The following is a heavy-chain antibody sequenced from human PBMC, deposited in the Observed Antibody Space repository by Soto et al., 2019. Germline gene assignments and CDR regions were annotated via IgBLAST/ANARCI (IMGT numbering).Heavy chain of an antibody. J-gene: IGHJ4*02. CDR2: IYYSGST. D-gene: IGHD2-2*01. V-gene: IGHV4-59*08. CDR1: GGSIISYY. CDR3: ARHRGYCSSTRCYALDY. Sequence: PSETLSLTCSVSGGSIISYYWSWIRQTPGKGLEWIGYIYYSGSTNYNPSLKSRVTISVDTSKNQFSLKLSSVTAADTAVYYCARHRGYCSSTRCYALDYWGPGTLVTVSS.